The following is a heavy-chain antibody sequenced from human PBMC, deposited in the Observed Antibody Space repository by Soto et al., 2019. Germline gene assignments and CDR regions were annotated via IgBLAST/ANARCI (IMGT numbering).Heavy chain of an antibody. CDR1: GGSISSYY. V-gene: IGHV4-59*08. Sequence: QVQLQESGPGLVKPSETLSLTCTVSGGSISSYYWSWIRQPPGKGLEWIGYIYYSGSTNYNPSLKSRVTISVDTSKNQFSLKLSSVTAADTAVYYCASHHGSGLYGMDVWGQGTTVTVSS. D-gene: IGHD3-10*01. CDR2: IYYSGST. CDR3: ASHHGSGLYGMDV. J-gene: IGHJ6*02.